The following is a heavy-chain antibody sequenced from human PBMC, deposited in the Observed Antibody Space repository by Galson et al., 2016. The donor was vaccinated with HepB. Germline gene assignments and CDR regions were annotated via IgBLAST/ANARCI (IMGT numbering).Heavy chain of an antibody. J-gene: IGHJ4*02. Sequence: SLRLSCAASGFTFSSYAMNWVRQAPGKGLEWVSSISGNARSTYYADSVQGRFTISRDNSKNTLYLQMNSLRVEDTAVYYCASPVPLGDWGQGTLVTVSS. D-gene: IGHD2-21*01. CDR1: GFTFSSYA. CDR2: ISGNARST. CDR3: ASPVPLGD. V-gene: IGHV3-23*01.